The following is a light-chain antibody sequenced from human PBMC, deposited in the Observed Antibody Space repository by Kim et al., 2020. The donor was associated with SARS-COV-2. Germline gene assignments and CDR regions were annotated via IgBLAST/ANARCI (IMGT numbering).Light chain of an antibody. V-gene: IGLV1-40*01. CDR3: QSYDNSLSNYV. CDR1: SSNLGANYN. Sequence: QRVTISCTVSSSNLGANYNVHWYQHLPGTAPRLLIYDDDNRPSGVPGRFSGSKSGTSASLAIIGLRTEDEGDYYCQSYDNSLSNYVFGTGTKVTVL. J-gene: IGLJ1*01. CDR2: DDD.